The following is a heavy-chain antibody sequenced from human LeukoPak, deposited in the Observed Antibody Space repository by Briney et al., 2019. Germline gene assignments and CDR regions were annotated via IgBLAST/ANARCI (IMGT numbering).Heavy chain of an antibody. J-gene: IGHJ2*01. V-gene: IGHV4-59*01. D-gene: IGHD3-9*01. CDR2: IYYSGST. CDR3: ARDHGNDWSWYIDL. Sequence: SETLSLTCTVSGGSISSYYWSWIRQPPGKGLEWIGYIYYSGSTNYNPSLKSRVTISVDTSKNQFSLKLGSVTAADTAVYYCARDHGNDWSWYIDLWGRGTLVTVSS. CDR1: GGSISSYY.